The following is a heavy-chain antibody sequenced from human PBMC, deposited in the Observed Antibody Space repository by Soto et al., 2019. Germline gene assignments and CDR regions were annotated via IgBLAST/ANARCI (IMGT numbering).Heavy chain of an antibody. V-gene: IGHV3-48*01. J-gene: IGHJ4*01. CDR1: GFTFSSYS. CDR2: ISPSSGNI. CDR3: AKAFGTYYFVF. Sequence: GGSLRLSCAASGFTFSSYSMNWVRQAPGKGLEWVSSISPSSGNIYYADSVKGRFTISRDNAKNSVYLQMNSLRAEDTAVYYCAKAFGTYYFVFCGQGTLVTVSS. D-gene: IGHD3-10*01.